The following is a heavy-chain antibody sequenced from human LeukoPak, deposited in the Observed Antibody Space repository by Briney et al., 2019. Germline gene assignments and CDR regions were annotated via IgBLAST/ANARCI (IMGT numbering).Heavy chain of an antibody. CDR3: ARRGTSLGNWFDP. Sequence: GESLKISCKGSGYSFISYWIGWVRQMPGKGLEWMGIIYPGDSDTRYSPSFQGQVTISADKSISTAYLQWSSLKASDTAMYYCARRGTSLGNWFDPWGQGTLVTVSS. V-gene: IGHV5-51*01. D-gene: IGHD2-2*01. CDR2: IYPGDSDT. CDR1: GYSFISYW. J-gene: IGHJ5*02.